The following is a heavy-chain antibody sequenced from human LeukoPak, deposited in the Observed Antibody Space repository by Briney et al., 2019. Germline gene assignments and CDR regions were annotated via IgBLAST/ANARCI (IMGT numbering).Heavy chain of an antibody. CDR2: IKQDGSEK. D-gene: IGHD5-12*01. Sequence: GGSLRLSCAASGFTFSSYWMSWVRQAPAKGLEWVANIKQDGSEKYYVDSVKGRFTISRDKAKNSLYLQMNSLRAEDTAVYYCARDQGYSGYDLAIPAGLGWGQGTLVTVSS. J-gene: IGHJ4*02. CDR1: GFTFSSYW. CDR3: ARDQGYSGYDLAIPAGLG. V-gene: IGHV3-7*01.